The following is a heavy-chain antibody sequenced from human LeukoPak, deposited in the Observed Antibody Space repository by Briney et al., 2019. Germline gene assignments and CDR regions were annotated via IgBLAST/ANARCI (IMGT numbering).Heavy chain of an antibody. V-gene: IGHV4-34*01. J-gene: IGHJ4*02. CDR1: GGSFSGYY. CDR3: ARRSAPRYCSSTSCYRAGIDY. Sequence: PSETLSLTCAVYGGSFSGYYWSWIRQPPGKGLEWIGEINHSGSTNYNPSLKSRVTISVDTSKNQFSLKLSSVTAADTAVYYCARRSAPRYCSSTSCYRAGIDYWGQGTLVTVSS. CDR2: INHSGST. D-gene: IGHD2-2*02.